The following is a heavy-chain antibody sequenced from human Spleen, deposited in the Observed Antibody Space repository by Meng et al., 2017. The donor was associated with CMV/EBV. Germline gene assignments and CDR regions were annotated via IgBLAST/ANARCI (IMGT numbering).Heavy chain of an antibody. CDR2: INPNSGGT. V-gene: IGHV1-2*02. Sequence: ASVKVSCKASGYTFTSYGISWVRQAPGQGLEWMGWINPNSGGTSYAQKFQGRVTMTRDTSISTAYMELSRLRSDDTAVYYCARAGSGWGAFDIWGQGTMVTVSS. J-gene: IGHJ3*02. CDR1: GYTFTSYG. D-gene: IGHD3-10*01. CDR3: ARAGSGWGAFDI.